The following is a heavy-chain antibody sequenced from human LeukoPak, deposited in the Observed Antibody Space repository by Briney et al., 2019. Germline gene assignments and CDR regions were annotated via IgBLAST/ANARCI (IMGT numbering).Heavy chain of an antibody. CDR1: GYTFTGYY. Sequence: ASVEVSCKASGYTFTGYYMYWVRQAPGQGLEWMGWINPNSGGTNHAQKFQGRVTMTRDTSISTAYMELSRLRSDDTAVYYCARGVIVVVPAALGYWGQGTLVTVSS. J-gene: IGHJ4*02. D-gene: IGHD2-2*01. V-gene: IGHV1-2*02. CDR3: ARGVIVVVPAALGY. CDR2: INPNSGGT.